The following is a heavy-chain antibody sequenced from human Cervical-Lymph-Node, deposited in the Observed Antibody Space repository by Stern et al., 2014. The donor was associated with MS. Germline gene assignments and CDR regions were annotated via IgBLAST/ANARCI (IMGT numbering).Heavy chain of an antibody. V-gene: IGHV3-21*01. CDR3: ARQKGTGEKGMDV. J-gene: IGHJ6*02. Sequence: EVQLVESGGGLVKPGGSLRLSCTGSGFIFSSYTMNWVRHLPGKGLEWVSSISTASSFIHYEDSVKGRFTISRDNSKNSVYLQMNSLRAEDTALYYCARQKGTGEKGMDVWGQGTTVTVSS. D-gene: IGHD3-10*01. CDR2: ISTASSFI. CDR1: GFIFSSYT.